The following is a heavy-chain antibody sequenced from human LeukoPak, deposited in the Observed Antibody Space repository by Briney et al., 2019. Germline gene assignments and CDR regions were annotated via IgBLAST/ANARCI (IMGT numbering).Heavy chain of an antibody. J-gene: IGHJ4*02. D-gene: IGHD6-19*01. CDR3: ARSGVAATPRTSDC. CDR2: ISASGST. V-gene: IGHV3-23*01. Sequence: GGSLRLSCAASGFPLTNYAISWVRQAPGKGLNWVSAISASGSTYYADSVKGHFTISRDNSRNTLYLQMNSLRAEDTAVYYCARSGVAATPRTSDCWGQGTLVTVSS. CDR1: GFPLTNYA.